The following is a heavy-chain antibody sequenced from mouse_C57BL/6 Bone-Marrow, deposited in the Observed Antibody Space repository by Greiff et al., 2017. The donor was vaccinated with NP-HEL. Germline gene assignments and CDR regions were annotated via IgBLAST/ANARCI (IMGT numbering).Heavy chain of an antibody. D-gene: IGHD3-2*02. CDR2: ISSGSSTI. V-gene: IGHV5-17*01. Sequence: EVKVEESGGGLVKPGGSLKLSCAASGFTFSDYGMHWVRQAPEKGLEWVAYISSGSSTIYYADTVKGRFTISRDNAKNTLFLQMTSLRSEDTAMYYCARQGAQALDYWGQGTTLTVSS. CDR3: ARQGAQALDY. J-gene: IGHJ2*01. CDR1: GFTFSDYG.